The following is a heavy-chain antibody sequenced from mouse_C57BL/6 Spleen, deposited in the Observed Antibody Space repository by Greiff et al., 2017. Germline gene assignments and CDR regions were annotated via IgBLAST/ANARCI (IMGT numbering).Heavy chain of an antibody. J-gene: IGHJ2*01. D-gene: IGHD1-1*01. CDR3: ASPNGSSPYYFDY. Sequence: VQLQQSVAELVRPGASVKLSCTASGFNIKNTYMHWVKQRPEQGLEWIGRIDPANGNTKYATKFQGKATITADTSSNTAYLQLSSLTSEDTAIYYCASPNGSSPYYFDYWGQGTTLTVSS. CDR2: IDPANGNT. V-gene: IGHV14-3*01. CDR1: GFNIKNTY.